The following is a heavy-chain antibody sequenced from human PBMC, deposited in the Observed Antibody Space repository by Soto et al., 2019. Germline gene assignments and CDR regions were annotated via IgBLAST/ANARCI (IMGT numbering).Heavy chain of an antibody. V-gene: IGHV1-18*01. Sequence: ASVKVSCKASGYTFTSYGISWVRQAPGQGLEWMGWISAYNGNTNYAQKLQGRVTMTTDTSTSTAYMELRSLRSDDTAVYYCARGLKTGYCSSTSCKPQYNWFDPWGQGTLVTVSS. CDR2: ISAYNGNT. D-gene: IGHD2-2*03. J-gene: IGHJ5*02. CDR3: ARGLKTGYCSSTSCKPQYNWFDP. CDR1: GYTFTSYG.